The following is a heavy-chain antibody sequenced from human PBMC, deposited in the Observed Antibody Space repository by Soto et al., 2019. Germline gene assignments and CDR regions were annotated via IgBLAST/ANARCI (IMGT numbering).Heavy chain of an antibody. CDR2: IDWDDDK. V-gene: IGHV2-70*01. D-gene: IGHD6-19*01. CDR3: ARAGAVAGISCMDV. Sequence: GSGPTLVNPTQTLTLTCTFSGFSLSTSGMCVSWIRQPPGKALEWLALIDWDDDKYYSTSLKTRLTISKDTSKNQVVLTMTNMDPVDTATYYCARAGAVAGISCMDVWGQGTTVTVSS. J-gene: IGHJ6*02. CDR1: GFSLSTSGMC.